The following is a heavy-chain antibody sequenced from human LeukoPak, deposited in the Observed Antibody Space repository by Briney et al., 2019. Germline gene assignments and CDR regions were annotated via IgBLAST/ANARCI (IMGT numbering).Heavy chain of an antibody. V-gene: IGHV1-69*05. J-gene: IGHJ4*02. CDR1: GGTFSSYA. D-gene: IGHD6-13*01. CDR3: ARANIAAAGKALGY. CDR2: IIPIFGTA. Sequence: SVKVSCKASGGTFSSYAISWVRQAPGQGPEWMGGIIPIFGTANYAQKFQGRVTMTRNTSISTAYMELSSLRSEDTAAYYCARANIAAAGKALGYWGQGTLVTVSS.